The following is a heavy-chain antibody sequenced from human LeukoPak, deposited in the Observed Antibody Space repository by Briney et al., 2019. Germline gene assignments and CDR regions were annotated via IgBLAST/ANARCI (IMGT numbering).Heavy chain of an antibody. Sequence: SETLSLTCTVSGGSISSYYWSWIRQPPGKGLEWIGYIYYSGSTNYNPSLKSRVTISVDTSKNQFSLKLSSVTAADTAVYYCARVPPYYDILTGHYPVHYYYGMDVWGKGTTVTVSS. D-gene: IGHD3-9*01. CDR2: IYYSGST. J-gene: IGHJ6*04. CDR1: GGSISSYY. CDR3: ARVPPYYDILTGHYPVHYYYGMDV. V-gene: IGHV4-59*01.